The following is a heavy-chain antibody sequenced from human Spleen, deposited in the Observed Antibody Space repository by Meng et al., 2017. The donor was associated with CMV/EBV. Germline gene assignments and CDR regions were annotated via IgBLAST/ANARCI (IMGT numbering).Heavy chain of an antibody. D-gene: IGHD3-22*01. CDR2: IYSGGST. CDR1: GLTVSSNY. J-gene: IGHJ3*02. Sequence: GGSLRLSCAPSGLTVSSNYMNWVRQAPGKGLEWVSVIYSGGSTYYADSVKGRFTITRDNSKNTLYLQMNSLRVDDTAEYFCARGWGDPIILKVDIIPPTAFDIWGQGTKVTVSS. CDR3: ARGWGDPIILKVDIIPPTAFDI. V-gene: IGHV3-66*02.